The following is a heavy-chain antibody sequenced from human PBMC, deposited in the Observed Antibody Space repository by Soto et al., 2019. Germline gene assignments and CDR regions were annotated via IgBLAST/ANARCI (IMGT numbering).Heavy chain of an antibody. Sequence: GGPLRLYCAAAGFNFNSYTITWVRQAPGKRLEWLSSISSSGYIFSTDSVRGRFTISRDNAKNSVYLQINSLRAEDTAVYFCARDCSGGSCYPGMDVWGQGTTVTVSS. V-gene: IGHV3-21*01. CDR2: ISSSGYI. CDR3: ARDCSGGSCYPGMDV. J-gene: IGHJ6*02. D-gene: IGHD2-15*01. CDR1: GFNFNSYT.